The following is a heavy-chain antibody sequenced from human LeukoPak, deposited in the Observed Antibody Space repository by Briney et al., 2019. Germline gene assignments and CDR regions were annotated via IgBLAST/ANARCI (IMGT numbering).Heavy chain of an antibody. J-gene: IGHJ4*02. CDR1: GFTFSSYG. CDR3: AKSGSIWYYFDY. CDR2: ITGSGGST. Sequence: PGGSLRLSCVASGFTFSSYGMSWVRQAPGKGLEWVSAITGSGGSTEYADSVKGRFTISRDNSKNTLYLQMNSLRAEDTAVYYCAKSGSIWYYFDYWGQGTLVTVAS. D-gene: IGHD6-13*01. V-gene: IGHV3-23*01.